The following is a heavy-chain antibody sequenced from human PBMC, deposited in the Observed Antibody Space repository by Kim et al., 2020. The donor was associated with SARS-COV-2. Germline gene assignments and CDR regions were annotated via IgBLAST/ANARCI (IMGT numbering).Heavy chain of an antibody. D-gene: IGHD5-18*01. V-gene: IGHV3-23*01. J-gene: IGHJ4*02. Sequence: YYADSVKGRFTISRDNSKNTLYLQMNSRRAEDTAVYYCASILPTDTASDYWGQGTLVTVSS. CDR3: ASILPTDTASDY.